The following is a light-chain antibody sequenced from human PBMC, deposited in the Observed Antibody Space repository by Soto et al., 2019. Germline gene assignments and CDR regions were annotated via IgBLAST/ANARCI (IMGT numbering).Light chain of an antibody. J-gene: IGKJ1*01. V-gene: IGKV3-20*01. CDR3: QQYGSSHWT. CDR2: GAS. CDR1: QSVSSSY. Sequence: EIVLTQYPGTLSLSPGERATLSCRASQSVSSSYLAWYQQKPGQAPRLLIYGASSRATGIPDRFSGSGSGTDFTLTISRLEPEDFAVYYCQQYGSSHWTFGQGTKVEIK.